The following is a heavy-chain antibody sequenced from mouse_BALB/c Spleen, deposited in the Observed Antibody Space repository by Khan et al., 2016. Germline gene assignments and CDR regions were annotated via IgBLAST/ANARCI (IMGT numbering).Heavy chain of an antibody. D-gene: IGHD2-1*01. CDR2: IYPGDDDT. CDR1: GYTFTTYW. V-gene: IGHV1-87*01. Sequence: QVQLQQSGAELTRPGASVKLSCKTSGYTFTTYWIQWVRQRPGQGLEWIGAIYPGDDDTRNTQKFKGKATLTEDKSSSTAYMQLSSLASEDSAVYYGARSGGNYYFDYWGPGATLTVSS. J-gene: IGHJ2*01. CDR3: ARSGGNYYFDY.